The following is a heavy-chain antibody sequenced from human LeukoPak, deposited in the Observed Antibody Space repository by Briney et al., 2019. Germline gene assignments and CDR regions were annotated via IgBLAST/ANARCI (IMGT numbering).Heavy chain of an antibody. J-gene: IGHJ4*02. CDR1: GYSFTSYW. D-gene: IGHD3-22*01. Sequence: GESLKISCKGSGYSFTSYWIGWVRQMPGKGLEWMGIIYPGDSDTRYSPSFQGQVTISADKSISTAYLQWSILKASDTAMYYCARHHYVDTATAAHYDSSGAFDYWGQGTLVTVSS. V-gene: IGHV5-51*01. CDR3: ARHHYVDTATAAHYDSSGAFDY. CDR2: IYPGDSDT.